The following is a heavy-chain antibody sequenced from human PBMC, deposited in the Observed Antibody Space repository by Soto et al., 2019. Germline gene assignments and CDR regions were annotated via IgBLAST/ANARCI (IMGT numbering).Heavy chain of an antibody. CDR3: AGESIGAGGGGGY. D-gene: IGHD1-26*01. CDR2: IIPIFGTA. Sequence: QVQLVQSGAEVKKPGSSVKVSCKASGGTFSSYAISWVRQAPGQGLEWMGGIIPIFGTANYAQKFQGRVPITENETTGPAYMVLGRLRSGDTAVYYCAGESIGAGGGGGYWGQGTLVTVSS. J-gene: IGHJ4*02. CDR1: GGTFSSYA. V-gene: IGHV1-69*01.